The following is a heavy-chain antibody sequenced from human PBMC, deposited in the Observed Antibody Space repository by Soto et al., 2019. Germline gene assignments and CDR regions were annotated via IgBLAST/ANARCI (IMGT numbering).Heavy chain of an antibody. V-gene: IGHV1-69*01. CDR1: GGTFSSYA. J-gene: IGHJ6*02. Sequence: QVQLVQSGAEVKKPGSSVKVSCKASGGTFSSYAISWVRQAPGQGLEWMGGIIPIFGTANYAQKFQGRVTITADESTSTAYMELSSLRSEDTAVYYCAAPGPGIAAAGYYYGMDVCGQGTTVTVSS. D-gene: IGHD6-13*01. CDR3: AAPGPGIAAAGYYYGMDV. CDR2: IIPIFGTA.